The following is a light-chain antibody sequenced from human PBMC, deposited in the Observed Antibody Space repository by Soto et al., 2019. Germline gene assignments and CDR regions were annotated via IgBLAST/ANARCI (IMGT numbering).Light chain of an antibody. CDR2: ANN. V-gene: IGLV1-40*01. J-gene: IGLJ1*01. CDR1: SSNIGSGYD. Sequence: QSVLTQPPSVSGAPGQRITISCAGSSSNIGSGYDVHWYQQHPGTSPKLLIYANNNRPSGVPDRFSGSKSGTSASLAITGLQAEEEADYYCQSFDSSLNAPSVFGTGTNLTVL. CDR3: QSFDSSLNAPSV.